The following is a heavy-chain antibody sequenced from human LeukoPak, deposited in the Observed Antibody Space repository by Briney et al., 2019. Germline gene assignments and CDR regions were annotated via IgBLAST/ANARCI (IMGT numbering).Heavy chain of an antibody. CDR3: ARDESTSILWW. CDR1: GYTFTGYY. V-gene: IGHV1-2*02. Sequence: ASVKVSCKASGYTFTGYYMHWVRQAPGQGLEWMGWINPNSSVTNYAQKFQGRVTMTRDTSISTAYMNLSRLRSDDTAVYYCARDESTSILWWWGQGTLVTVSS. D-gene: IGHD2-21*01. J-gene: IGHJ1*01. CDR2: INPNSSVT.